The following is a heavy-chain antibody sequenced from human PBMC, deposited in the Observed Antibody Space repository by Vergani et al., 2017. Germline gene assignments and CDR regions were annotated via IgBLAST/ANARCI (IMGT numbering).Heavy chain of an antibody. Sequence: QVTLKESGPVLVKPTETLTLTCTVSGFSLSNARMGVSWIRQPPGKALEWLAHIFSNDEKSYSTSLKSRLTISKDTSKSQVVLTMTNMDPVDTATYYCARIGDYDFWSGYYRAYYFDYWGQGTLVTVSS. D-gene: IGHD3-3*01. V-gene: IGHV2-26*01. CDR1: GFSLSNARMG. CDR2: IFSNDEK. J-gene: IGHJ4*02. CDR3: ARIGDYDFWSGYYRAYYFDY.